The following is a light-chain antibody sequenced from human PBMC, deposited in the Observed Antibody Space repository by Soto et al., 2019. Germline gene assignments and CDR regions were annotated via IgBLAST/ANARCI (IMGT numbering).Light chain of an antibody. V-gene: IGKV3-20*01. CDR1: QSVSSKY. Sequence: EIVLTQSPGTLSLSPGERATLSCRASQSVSSKYLGWYQQKPGQAPRVLIYGTSIRASGVPERFSGGGSGTDFTLTITRLEPEDFAVYYCQQYGSSLFTFGPGTKVDFK. CDR3: QQYGSSLFT. J-gene: IGKJ3*01. CDR2: GTS.